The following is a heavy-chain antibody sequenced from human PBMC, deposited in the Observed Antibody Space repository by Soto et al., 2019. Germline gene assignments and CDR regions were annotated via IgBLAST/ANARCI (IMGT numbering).Heavy chain of an antibody. Sequence: SETLSLTCTVSGGSISSGGYYWSWIRQHPGKGLEWIGYIYYSGSTYYNPSLKSRVTISVDTSKNQFSLKLSSVTAADTAVYYCARDYYDSSGYSPGSYYFDYWGQGTLVTVS. CDR2: IYYSGST. D-gene: IGHD3-22*01. CDR1: GGSISSGGYY. CDR3: ARDYYDSSGYSPGSYYFDY. V-gene: IGHV4-31*03. J-gene: IGHJ4*02.